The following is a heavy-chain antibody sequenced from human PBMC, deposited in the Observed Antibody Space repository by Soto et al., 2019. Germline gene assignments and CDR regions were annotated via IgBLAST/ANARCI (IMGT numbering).Heavy chain of an antibody. D-gene: IGHD7-27*01. CDR1: GYIFTNYY. CDR2: INPSGGST. CDR3: AGDLTSGDY. J-gene: IGHJ4*02. Sequence: QVQLVQSGAEVKNPGPSWKLSCKASGYIFTNYYIHWVRQPPGQGLEWMAIINPSGGSTNYAQKFQGRVTLARDTFTNTVYMELSSLRSEDTAIYYCAGDLTSGDYWGQGTLVTVSS. V-gene: IGHV1-46*01.